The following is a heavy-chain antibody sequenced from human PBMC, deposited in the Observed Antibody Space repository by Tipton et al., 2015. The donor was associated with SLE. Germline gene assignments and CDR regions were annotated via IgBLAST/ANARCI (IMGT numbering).Heavy chain of an antibody. Sequence: SLRLSCAASGFTFSSYAMSWVRQAPGKGLEWVSSISGSGSSTYYADSVKGRFTISRDNSKNSLYLQMNSLRTEDTALYYCAKAPAGLAAASYYYGMDVWGQGTTVTVSS. CDR2: ISGSGSST. J-gene: IGHJ6*02. V-gene: IGHV3-23*01. D-gene: IGHD6-13*01. CDR3: AKAPAGLAAASYYYGMDV. CDR1: GFTFSSYA.